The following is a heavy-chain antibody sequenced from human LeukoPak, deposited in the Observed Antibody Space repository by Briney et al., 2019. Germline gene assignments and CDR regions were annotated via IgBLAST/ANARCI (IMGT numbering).Heavy chain of an antibody. CDR2: IYYSGST. V-gene: IGHV4-59*01. CDR3: ARASGLPYHAFDI. CDR1: GGPISSYH. Sequence: SETLSLTCTVSGGPISSYHWSWIRQPPGKGLEWIGYIYYSGSTNYNPSLKSRVTISLDTSKNQFSLKLSSVTAADTAVYYCARASGLPYHAFDIWGQGTMVTVSS. D-gene: IGHD3-9*01. J-gene: IGHJ3*02.